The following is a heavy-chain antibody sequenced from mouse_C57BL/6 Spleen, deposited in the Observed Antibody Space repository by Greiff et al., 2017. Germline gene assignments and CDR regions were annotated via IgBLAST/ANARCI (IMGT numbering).Heavy chain of an antibody. Sequence: QVQLQQSGAELARPGASVKLSCKASGYTFTSYGISWVKQRTGQGLEWIGEIYPRSGNTYVNEKFKGKATLTADKSSSTASMELRSLPSEDASVYFCARYYGGSHWYVGVWGTGTTVTVSS. CDR2: IYPRSGNT. J-gene: IGHJ1*03. CDR3: ARYYGGSHWYVGV. D-gene: IGHD1-1*01. V-gene: IGHV1-81*01. CDR1: GYTFTSYG.